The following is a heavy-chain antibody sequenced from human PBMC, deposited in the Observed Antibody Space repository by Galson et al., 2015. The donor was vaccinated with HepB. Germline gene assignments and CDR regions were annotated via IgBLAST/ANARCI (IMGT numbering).Heavy chain of an antibody. CDR3: ARAIILTQRDDAFDI. CDR1: GYTFTGYY. D-gene: IGHD3-9*01. Sequence: SVKVSCKASGYTFTGYYMHWVRQAPGQGLEWMGWINPNSGGTNYAQKFQGWVTMTRDTSISTAYMELSRLRSDDTAVYYCARAIILTQRDDAFDIWGQGTMVTVSS. CDR2: INPNSGGT. J-gene: IGHJ3*02. V-gene: IGHV1-2*04.